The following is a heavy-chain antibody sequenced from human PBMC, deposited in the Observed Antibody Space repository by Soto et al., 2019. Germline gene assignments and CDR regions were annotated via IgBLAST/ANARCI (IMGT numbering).Heavy chain of an antibody. CDR1: GGSFSGYY. V-gene: IGHV4-34*01. D-gene: IGHD3-3*01. Sequence: PSETLSLTCAVYGGSFSGYYWSWIRQPPGKGLEWIGEINHSGSTNYNPSLKSRVTISVDTSKNQFSLKLSSMTAADTAVYYCARENLNYDFWSGKLNWFDPWGQGTLVTVSS. CDR3: ARENLNYDFWSGKLNWFDP. CDR2: INHSGST. J-gene: IGHJ5*02.